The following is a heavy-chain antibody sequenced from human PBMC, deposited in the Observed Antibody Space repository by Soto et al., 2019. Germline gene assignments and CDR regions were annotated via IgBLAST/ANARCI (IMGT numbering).Heavy chain of an antibody. Sequence: ASVKVSCKASGYTFTRSGISWVRQAPGQGLEWMGWISTYNGDTNYAQTFQGRVTMTTDTSTSTAYMELRSLRSDDTAVYYCAIEGVATYYYYGMDVWGPGTQVTASS. CDR3: AIEGVATYYYYGMDV. CDR1: GYTFTRSG. V-gene: IGHV1-18*01. D-gene: IGHD5-12*01. CDR2: ISTYNGDT. J-gene: IGHJ6*02.